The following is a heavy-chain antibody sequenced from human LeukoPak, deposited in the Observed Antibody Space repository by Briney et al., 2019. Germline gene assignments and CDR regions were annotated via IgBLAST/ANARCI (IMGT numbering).Heavy chain of an antibody. V-gene: IGHV4-31*03. CDR2: IYYSGST. J-gene: IGHJ3*02. Sequence: SETLSLTCTVSGGSISSGGYSWSWIRQHPGKGLEWIGYIYYSGSTHYNPCLKSRVTISVDTSKNQFSLKLNSLTAADTAVYYCAASSTDAFDIWGQGTMVTVSS. CDR3: AASSTDAFDI. CDR1: GGSISSGGYS.